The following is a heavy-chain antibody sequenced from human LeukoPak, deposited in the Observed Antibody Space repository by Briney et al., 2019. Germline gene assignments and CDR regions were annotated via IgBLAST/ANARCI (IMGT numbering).Heavy chain of an antibody. CDR3: ARTSGIAAAEFKFDP. Sequence: GESLKISCKGSGYSFTSYWIGWVRQMPGKGLEWMGIIYPGDSDTRYSPSFQGQVIISADKSISTAYLQWSSLKASDTAMYYCARTSGIAAAEFKFDPWGQGTLVTVSS. J-gene: IGHJ5*02. V-gene: IGHV5-51*01. CDR1: GYSFTSYW. D-gene: IGHD6-13*01. CDR2: IYPGDSDT.